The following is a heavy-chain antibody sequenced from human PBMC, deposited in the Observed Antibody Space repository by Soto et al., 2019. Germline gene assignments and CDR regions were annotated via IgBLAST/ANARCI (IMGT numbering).Heavy chain of an antibody. D-gene: IGHD3-10*01. V-gene: IGHV3-23*01. CDR3: AKAPYYYGSGSPDY. CDR2: ISGSGGST. CDR1: GFTFSRYA. Sequence: EVQLLESGGGLVQPGGSLRLSCAASGFTFSRYAMSWVRQAPGKGLEWVSAISGSGGSTYYAESVKGRFTISRDNSKNTLYLQMNSLRAEDTAVYYCAKAPYYYGSGSPDYWGQGTLVTVSS. J-gene: IGHJ4*02.